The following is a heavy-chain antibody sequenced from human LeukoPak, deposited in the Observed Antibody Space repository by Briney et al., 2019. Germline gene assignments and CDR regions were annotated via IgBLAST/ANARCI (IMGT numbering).Heavy chain of an antibody. CDR1: GFTVSSNY. J-gene: IGHJ4*02. D-gene: IGHD3-22*01. V-gene: IGHV3-53*01. CDR2: IYSGGST. CDR3: AREYYYDSSGYYY. Sequence: PGGSLRLSCAASGFTVSSNYMSWVRRAPGKGLEWVSVIYSGGSTYYADSVKGRFTISRDNSKNTLYLQMNSLRAEDTAVYYCAREYYYDSSGYYYWGQGTLVTVSS.